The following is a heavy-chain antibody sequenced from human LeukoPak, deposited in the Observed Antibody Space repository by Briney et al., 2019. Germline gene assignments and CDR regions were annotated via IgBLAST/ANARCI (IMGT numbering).Heavy chain of an antibody. CDR1: GGFINSYY. CDR2: IYDSGST. J-gene: IGHJ3*02. Sequence: SETLSLTCTVSGGFINSYYWSWIRQPPGKGLEWIGYIYDSGSTNYNPSLKSRVTISVDTSNNQFSLKLSSVTAADTAVYYCACLTTADAFDIWGQGTMVTASS. D-gene: IGHD3-22*01. CDR3: ACLTTADAFDI. V-gene: IGHV4-59*01.